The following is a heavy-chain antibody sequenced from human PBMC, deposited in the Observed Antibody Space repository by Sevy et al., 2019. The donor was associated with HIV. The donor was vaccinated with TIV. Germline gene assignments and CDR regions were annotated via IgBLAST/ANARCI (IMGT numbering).Heavy chain of an antibody. V-gene: IGHV1-3*01. CDR2: INAGNGNT. Sequence: ASVKVSCKASGYTFTSYAMHWVRQAPGQRLEWMGWINAGNGNTKYSQKFQGRVTITRDTSASTAYMELSSLRSEDTAVYYCARDMPSVTIFGVVIDKFDPWGQGTLVTVSS. CDR1: GYTFTSYA. CDR3: ARDMPSVTIFGVVIDKFDP. J-gene: IGHJ5*02. D-gene: IGHD3-3*01.